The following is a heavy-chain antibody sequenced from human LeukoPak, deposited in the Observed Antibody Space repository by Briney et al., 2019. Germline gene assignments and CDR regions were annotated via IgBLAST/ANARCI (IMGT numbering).Heavy chain of an antibody. V-gene: IGHV4-4*02. CDR3: ARVSHGDMDY. Sequence: SGTLSPTCAVSGQSISTSHWWSWVRQPPGKGLEWIGEISRSGSTYNPSLKSRVTLSLDKSKNQLSLSLSSVTAADTAVYYCARVSHGDMDYWGQGTLVTVSS. CDR1: GQSISTSHW. J-gene: IGHJ4*02. D-gene: IGHD4-17*01. CDR2: ISRSGST.